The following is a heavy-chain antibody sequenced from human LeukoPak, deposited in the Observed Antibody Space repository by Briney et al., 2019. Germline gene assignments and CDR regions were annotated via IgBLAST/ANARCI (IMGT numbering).Heavy chain of an antibody. D-gene: IGHD5-12*01. CDR3: ARQRGSYGGYDHDAFNI. CDR1: GGSISTYY. J-gene: IGHJ3*02. CDR2: IYYSGST. V-gene: IGHV4-59*08. Sequence: SETLSLTCAVSGGSISTYYWSWIRQPPGKGLEWIGYIYYSGSTNYKPSLKSRVSISVDTAKNQFSLKLSSVTAADTAVYYCARQRGSYGGYDHDAFNIWGQGTMVAVSS.